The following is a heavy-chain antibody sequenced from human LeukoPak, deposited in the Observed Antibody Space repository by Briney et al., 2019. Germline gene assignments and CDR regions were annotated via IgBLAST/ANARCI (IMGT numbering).Heavy chain of an antibody. CDR1: GFAFSNSA. J-gene: IGHJ4*02. Sequence: GGSLRLSCAASGFAFSNSAISWVRQAPGKGLEWVSVISDSGGITFYADSVKGRFTISSDNSKTNLSLHMNSLTAEDTAVDFCALRGYGDYSPFDYWGQGTLVTVAS. CDR2: ISDSGGIT. V-gene: IGHV3-23*01. D-gene: IGHD4-17*01. CDR3: ALRGYGDYSPFDY.